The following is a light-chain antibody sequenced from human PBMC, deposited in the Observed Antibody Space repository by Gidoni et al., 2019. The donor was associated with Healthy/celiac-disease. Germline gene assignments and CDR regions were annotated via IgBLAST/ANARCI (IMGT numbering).Light chain of an antibody. J-gene: IGKJ5*01. V-gene: IGKV1-33*01. CDR2: DAS. CDR1: HDISNY. Sequence: DIQMTQSPSSLSASVGDRVTITGQASHDISNYLNWYQQKPGKAPKLLIYDASNLETGVPSRFSGSGSGTDFALTISSLQPEDIATYYCQHFDNLPITFXXXTRLVIK. CDR3: QHFDNLPIT.